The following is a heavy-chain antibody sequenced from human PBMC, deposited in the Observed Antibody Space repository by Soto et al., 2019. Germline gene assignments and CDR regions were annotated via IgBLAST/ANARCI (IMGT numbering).Heavy chain of an antibody. CDR3: ARERLVTAF. CDR1: GYTFTNFY. D-gene: IGHD2-21*02. CDR2: INPPGTST. Sequence: ASVKVSCKASGYTFTNFYIHWLRQAPGQGLEWMGIINPPGTSTTYAQRFQGRVTVTWDTSTSTVNMELRSLIFEDTAIYYCARERLVTAF. V-gene: IGHV1-46*01. J-gene: IGHJ3*01.